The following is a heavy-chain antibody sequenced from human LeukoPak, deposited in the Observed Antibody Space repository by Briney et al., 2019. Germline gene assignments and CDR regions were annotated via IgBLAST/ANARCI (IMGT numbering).Heavy chain of an antibody. D-gene: IGHD5-18*01. V-gene: IGHV3-33*01. CDR3: ARGDTADYLDYYGMDV. CDR1: GFTFSSYG. CDR2: IWYDGSNK. Sequence: HAGGSLRLSCAASGFTFSSYGMHWVRQAPGKGLEWVAVIWYDGSNKYYADSVKGRFTISRDNSKNTLYLQMNSLRSEDTAVYYCARGDTADYLDYYGMDVWGQGTAVTVPS. J-gene: IGHJ6*02.